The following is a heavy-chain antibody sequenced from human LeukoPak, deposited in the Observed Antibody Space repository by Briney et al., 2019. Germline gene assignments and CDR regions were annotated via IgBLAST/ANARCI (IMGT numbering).Heavy chain of an antibody. CDR2: IYYSGST. Sequence: SETLSLTCTVSGGSISSYYWSWIRQPPGKGLEWIGYIYYSGSTNYNPSLKSRVTISVDTSTNQFSLKLSSVTAADTAVYYCARHSNYGSGSYYRYWFDPWGQGTLVTVSS. J-gene: IGHJ5*02. D-gene: IGHD3-10*01. CDR1: GGSISSYY. CDR3: ARHSNYGSGSYYRYWFDP. V-gene: IGHV4-59*08.